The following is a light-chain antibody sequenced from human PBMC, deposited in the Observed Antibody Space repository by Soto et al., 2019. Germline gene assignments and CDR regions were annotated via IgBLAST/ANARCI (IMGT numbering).Light chain of an antibody. Sequence: EIVVTQSPATLSLSPGERATLSCRASQSVGSKLAWYQQRPGQAPRLLIYDASNRATGIPARFSGSGSGTEFSLTISSLQSEDFAVYSCQQYGDWPGAFGGGTKVDIK. V-gene: IGKV3D-15*01. CDR3: QQYGDWPGA. CDR2: DAS. CDR1: QSVGSK. J-gene: IGKJ4*01.